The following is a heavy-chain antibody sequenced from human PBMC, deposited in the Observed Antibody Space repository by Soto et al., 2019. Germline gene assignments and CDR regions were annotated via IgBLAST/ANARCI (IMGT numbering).Heavy chain of an antibody. D-gene: IGHD3-3*02. CDR2: ISSSSSTI. CDR1: GFTFSSYS. J-gene: IGHJ6*02. V-gene: IGHV3-48*02. CDR3: ARVSRSGRRGHYYYGLDV. Sequence: EVQLVESGGGLVQPGGSLRLSCAASGFTFSSYSMNWVRQAPGKGLEWVSYISSSSSTIYYADSVKGRFTISRDNAKNSLYLQMNSLRDEDTAVYYCARVSRSGRRGHYYYGLDVWGQGTTVTVSS.